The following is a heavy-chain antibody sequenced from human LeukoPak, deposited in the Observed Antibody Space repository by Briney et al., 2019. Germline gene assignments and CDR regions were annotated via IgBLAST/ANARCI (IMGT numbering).Heavy chain of an antibody. CDR3: ARDGVWSGINAFDI. CDR1: GFTFSSYS. J-gene: IGHJ3*02. Sequence: GGSLRLSCAASGFTFSSYSMNWVRQAPGKGLEWVSSISSSSSYIYYADSVKGRFTISRDNAKNSLSLQMNSLRAGDTAVYYCARDGVWSGINAFDIWGQGTVVTVSS. CDR2: ISSSSSYI. V-gene: IGHV3-21*01. D-gene: IGHD3-3*01.